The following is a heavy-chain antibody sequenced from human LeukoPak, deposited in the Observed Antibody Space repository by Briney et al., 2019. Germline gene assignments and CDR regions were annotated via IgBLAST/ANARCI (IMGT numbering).Heavy chain of an antibody. CDR1: GGSISSYY. D-gene: IGHD3-3*01. J-gene: IGHJ4*02. CDR3: ARHQYDFWSGYYAHYFDY. CDR2: IYYSGST. Sequence: PSETLSLTCTVSGGSISSYYWSWIRQPPGKGLEWIGYIYYSGSTNYNPSLKSRVTISVDTSKNQFSLKLSSVTAADTAVYYCARHQYDFWSGYYAHYFDYWGQGTLVTVSS. V-gene: IGHV4-59*08.